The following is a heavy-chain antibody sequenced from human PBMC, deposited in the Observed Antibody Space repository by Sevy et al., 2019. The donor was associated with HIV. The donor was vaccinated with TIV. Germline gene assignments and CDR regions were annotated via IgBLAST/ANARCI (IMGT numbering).Heavy chain of an antibody. D-gene: IGHD1-26*01. CDR2: IYYSGST. V-gene: IGHV4-59*01. Sequence: SETLSLTCTVFGGSISSYYWNWIRQPPGKGLERIGYIYYSGSTKYNPSLKSRVTISVDMSKNQFSLKLSSVTAADTAVYYCARESPLGVEWELSRPQNWFDPCGQGTLVTVSS. CDR1: GGSISSYY. CDR3: ARESPLGVEWELSRPQNWFDP. J-gene: IGHJ5*02.